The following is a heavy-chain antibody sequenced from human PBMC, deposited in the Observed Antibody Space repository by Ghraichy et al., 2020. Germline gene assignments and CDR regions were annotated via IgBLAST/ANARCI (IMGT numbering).Heavy chain of an antibody. V-gene: IGHV3-15*01. J-gene: IGHJ4*02. CDR1: GFTFSNSW. CDR3: TNYYDTLTGYSDY. D-gene: IGHD3-9*01. Sequence: GGSLRLSCAVSGFTFSNSWMSWVRQAPGKGLEWVGRIKSKTDGGTTDYAAPVKGRFTISRDDSKNTLYLQMNSLKIEDTAVYYCTNYYDTLTGYSDYWGQGTLVTVSS. CDR2: IKSKTDGGTT.